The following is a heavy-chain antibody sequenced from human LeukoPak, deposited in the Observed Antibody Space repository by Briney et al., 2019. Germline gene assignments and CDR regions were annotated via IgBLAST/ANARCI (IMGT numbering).Heavy chain of an antibody. CDR3: ARDNYGDYAGAFDI. Sequence: GASVKVSCKASGYSFTSYYMHWVRQAPGQGLEWMGIINPSGGSTRYAQKFQGRVTMTRDMSKCTVDMELCSLRSEDTAVYYCARDNYGDYAGAFDIWGQGTMVTVSS. CDR2: INPSGGST. D-gene: IGHD4-17*01. V-gene: IGHV1-46*01. J-gene: IGHJ3*02. CDR1: GYSFTSYY.